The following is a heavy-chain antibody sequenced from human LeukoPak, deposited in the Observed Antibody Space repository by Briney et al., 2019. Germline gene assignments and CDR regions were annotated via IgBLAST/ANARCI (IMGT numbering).Heavy chain of an antibody. D-gene: IGHD6-19*01. CDR2: IKEDGNKE. CDR1: GFTLSKYW. J-gene: IGHJ4*02. V-gene: IGHV3-7*01. Sequence: GGALTLSCAASGFTLSKYWLSWLRQAPGKGLEGFADIKEDGNKEYFVDSVKCRFTISRDNTKNSVYLKMNSLRAEDTAVYYCARDFGDSSGWYNDYWGQGTLVIVSS. CDR3: ARDFGDSSGWYNDY.